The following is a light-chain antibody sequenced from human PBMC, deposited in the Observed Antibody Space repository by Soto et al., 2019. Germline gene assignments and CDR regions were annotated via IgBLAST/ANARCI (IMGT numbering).Light chain of an antibody. V-gene: IGLV2-11*01. CDR3: CSYAGSYRYV. J-gene: IGLJ1*01. Sequence: QSALTQPRSVSGSPGQSVTISCTGTSSDVGGYNYVSWYQQHPGKAPKLMIYDVSKRPSGVPDRFSGSKSGNTASPTISGLQAEDEADYYCCSYAGSYRYVFGTGTKLTVL. CDR2: DVS. CDR1: SSDVGGYNY.